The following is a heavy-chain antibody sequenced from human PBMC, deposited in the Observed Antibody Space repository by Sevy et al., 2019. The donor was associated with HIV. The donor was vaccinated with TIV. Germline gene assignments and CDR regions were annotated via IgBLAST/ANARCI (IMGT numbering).Heavy chain of an antibody. CDR1: GGSIRSYY. D-gene: IGHD6-19*01. J-gene: IGHJ4*02. CDR2: IYYSGST. CDR3: ARVRSSSGWPSSDY. Sequence: SETLSLTCTVSGGSIRSYYWSWIRQPPGKGLEWIGYIYYSGSTNYNPSLKSRVTISVDTSKNQFSLKVSSVTAADTAVYYCARVRSSSGWPSSDYWGQGTLVTVSS. V-gene: IGHV4-59*01.